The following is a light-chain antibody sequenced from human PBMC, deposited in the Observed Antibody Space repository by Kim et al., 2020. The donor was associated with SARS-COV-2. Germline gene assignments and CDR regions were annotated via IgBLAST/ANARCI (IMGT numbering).Light chain of an antibody. J-gene: IGKJ1*01. V-gene: IGKV3-20*01. Sequence: SPGERATRSCRASQRVSSSYLAWYQQKPGQDPRLLIYSASSRATGIPDRFSGSESGTDFTLTISRLEPEDFAVYYCQQYGSSPWTFGQGTKVEIK. CDR2: SAS. CDR1: QRVSSSY. CDR3: QQYGSSPWT.